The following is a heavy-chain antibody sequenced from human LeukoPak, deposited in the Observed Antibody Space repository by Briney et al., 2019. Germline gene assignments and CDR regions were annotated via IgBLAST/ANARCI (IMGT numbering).Heavy chain of an antibody. CDR3: ARGDYDTSGYYYYYYGMDV. CDR2: IYYRGST. J-gene: IGHJ6*02. D-gene: IGHD3-22*01. CDR1: GGSINNYY. Sequence: SETLSLTCTVSGGSINNYYWSWIRQPPGKGLEWIGYIYYRGSTNYNPSLKSRVTISVDTSKNQFSLKLSSVTAADTAVYYCARGDYDTSGYYYYYYGMDVWGQGTTVTVSS. V-gene: IGHV4-59*08.